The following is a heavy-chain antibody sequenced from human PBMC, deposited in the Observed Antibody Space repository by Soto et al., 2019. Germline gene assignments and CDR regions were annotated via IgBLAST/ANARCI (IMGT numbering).Heavy chain of an antibody. V-gene: IGHV1-2*04. Sequence: GASVKVSCKASGYTFTSYGMHWVRQAPGQGLEWMGWINPNSGGTNYAQKFQGWVTMTRDTSISTAYMELSRLRSDDTAVYYCARDGDSSPHNWFAPWGQGTLVTVSS. D-gene: IGHD6-6*01. CDR1: GYTFTSYG. CDR3: ARDGDSSPHNWFAP. CDR2: INPNSGGT. J-gene: IGHJ5*02.